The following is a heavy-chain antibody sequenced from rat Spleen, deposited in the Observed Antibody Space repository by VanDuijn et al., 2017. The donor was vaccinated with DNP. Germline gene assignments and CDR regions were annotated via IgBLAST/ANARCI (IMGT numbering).Heavy chain of an antibody. CDR1: GFSLMDYS. CDR3: TRDPYCYSSYLGVMDA. Sequence: QVQLKESGPGLVQPSQTLSLTCTVSGFSLMDYSVHWVRQPPGKGLEWMGRMKYDGDTYYNSALKSRLSISRDTSKSQVFLKMNSLQTEDSAIYYGTRDPYCYSSYLGVMDAWGQGASITVSS. J-gene: IGHJ4*01. V-gene: IGHV2S30*01. CDR2: MKYDGDT. D-gene: IGHD1-2*01.